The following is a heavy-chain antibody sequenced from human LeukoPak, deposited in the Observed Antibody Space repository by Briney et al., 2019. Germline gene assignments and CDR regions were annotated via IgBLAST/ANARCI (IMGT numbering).Heavy chain of an antibody. CDR1: GFTFSSYE. V-gene: IGHV4-34*01. CDR2: INHSGST. Sequence: GSLRLSCAASGFTFSSYEMNWVRQAPGKGLEWIGEINHSGSTNYNPSLKSRVTISLNTSKSQFFLKLSSVTAADTAVYYCARRSVETVMARPFDYWGQGTLVIVSS. CDR3: ARRSVETVMARPFDY. J-gene: IGHJ4*02. D-gene: IGHD5-18*01.